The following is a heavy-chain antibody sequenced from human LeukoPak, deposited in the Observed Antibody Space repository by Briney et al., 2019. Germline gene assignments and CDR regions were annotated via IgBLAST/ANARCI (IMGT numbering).Heavy chain of an antibody. CDR3: ARGGGARLRYPFDY. Sequence: GASVKVSCKASGYTFSSYPMIWMRQAPGQGLEWMGWIDTNTGNPSNAQGFTGRFVFSLDTSVSTTFLYINNLKADDTAVYYCARGGGARLRYPFDYWGQGTLVTVSS. V-gene: IGHV7-4-1*02. CDR1: GYTFSSYP. D-gene: IGHD3-16*01. J-gene: IGHJ4*02. CDR2: IDTNTGNP.